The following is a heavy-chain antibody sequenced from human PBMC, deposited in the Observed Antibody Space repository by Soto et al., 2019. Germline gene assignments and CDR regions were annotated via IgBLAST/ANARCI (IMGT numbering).Heavy chain of an antibody. J-gene: IGHJ6*02. V-gene: IGHV4-59*01. D-gene: IGHD6-13*01. CDR2: IYYSGST. CDR1: GGSISSYY. CDR3: ARVNAGAEQQLVPYYYYGMDV. Sequence: SETLSLTCTVSGGSISSYYWSWIRQPPGKGLEWIGYIYYSGSTNYNPSLKSRVTISVDTPKNQFSLNLSSVTAADTAVYYCARVNAGAEQQLVPYYYYGMDVWGQGTTVTVSS.